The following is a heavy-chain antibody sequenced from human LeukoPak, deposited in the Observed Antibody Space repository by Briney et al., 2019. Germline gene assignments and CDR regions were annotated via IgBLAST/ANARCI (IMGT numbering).Heavy chain of an antibody. CDR2: INPNSGGT. CDR1: GYTFTGYY. CDR3: ARDSGTATFDY. V-gene: IGHV1-2*02. J-gene: IGHJ4*02. Sequence: ASVKVSCKASGYTFTGYYMHWVRQAPGQGLEWMGWINPNSGGTNYAQKFQGRVSMTSDTSISTAYMELRSLRSDDTAVYYCARDSGTATFDYWGQGPLVTVSS. D-gene: IGHD4-17*01.